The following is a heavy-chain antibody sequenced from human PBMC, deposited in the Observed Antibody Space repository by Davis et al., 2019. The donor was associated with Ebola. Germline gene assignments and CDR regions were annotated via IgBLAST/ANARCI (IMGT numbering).Heavy chain of an antibody. CDR1: GYTFTSYG. J-gene: IGHJ2*01. CDR2: INIYNGNK. CDR3: VRVNSGTDFDL. Sequence: ASVKVSCKASGYTFTSYGIIWVRQAPGQGLEWMGWINIYNGNKHYVPKFQDRLTMTTDTFTSTAYMDLRSLRCDDTAVYYCVRVNSGTDFDLWGRGTLVTVSS. D-gene: IGHD1-26*01. V-gene: IGHV1-18*01.